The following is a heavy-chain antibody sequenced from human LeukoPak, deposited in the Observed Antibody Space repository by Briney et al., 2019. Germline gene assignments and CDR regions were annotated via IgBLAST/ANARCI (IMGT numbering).Heavy chain of an antibody. Sequence: SETLSLTCAVYGGSLSFYYWSRIRQPPEKGLEWIGEINRSGSTNYNPSLKSRVSISVDTSKNQFSLKLSSVTAADTAVYYCARGGFYCGDDCYVDYWGQGTLVTVSS. V-gene: IGHV4-34*01. D-gene: IGHD2-21*02. CDR1: GGSLSFYY. CDR3: ARGGFYCGDDCYVDY. J-gene: IGHJ4*02. CDR2: INRSGST.